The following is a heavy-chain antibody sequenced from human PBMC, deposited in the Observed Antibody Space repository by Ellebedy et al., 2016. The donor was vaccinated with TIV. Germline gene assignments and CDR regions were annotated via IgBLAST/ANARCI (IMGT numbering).Heavy chain of an antibody. J-gene: IGHJ4*02. CDR3: ATESDENTHQPLGF. D-gene: IGHD1-14*01. Sequence: GGSLRLSCVASGFNLSRYGMHRVRQTPGKGLEWVALIQYDGRKKHYADSVKGRFTISRDISKNTVSLQMNSLRAEDTAQFFCATESDENTHQPLGFWGQGTLVTVSS. CDR2: IQYDGRKK. V-gene: IGHV3-30*02. CDR1: GFNLSRYG.